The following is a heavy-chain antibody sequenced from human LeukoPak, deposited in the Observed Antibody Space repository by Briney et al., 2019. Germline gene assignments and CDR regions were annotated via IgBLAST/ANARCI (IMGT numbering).Heavy chain of an antibody. CDR2: IYYSGST. CDR3: ARGALVLRFLEWLSPYYFDY. V-gene: IGHV4-59*01. Sequence: SETLSLTCTVSGGSISSYYWSWIRQPPGKGLEWIGYIYYSGSTNYNPSLKSRVTISVDTSKNQFSLKLSSVTAADTAVYYCARGALVLRFLEWLSPYYFDYWGLGTLVTVSS. CDR1: GGSISSYY. D-gene: IGHD3-3*01. J-gene: IGHJ4*02.